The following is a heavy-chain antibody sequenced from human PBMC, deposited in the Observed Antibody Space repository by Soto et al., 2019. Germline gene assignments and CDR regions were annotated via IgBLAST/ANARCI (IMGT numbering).Heavy chain of an antibody. J-gene: IGHJ5*02. V-gene: IGHV3-33*01. D-gene: IGHD6-19*01. CDR2: IWYDGSNK. Sequence: PGGSLRLSCAASGFTFSSYGMHWVRQAPGKGLEWVAVIWYDGSNKYYADSVKGRFTISRDNSKNTLYLQMNSLRAEDTAVYYCARDRDSSGWFDPWGQGTLVTVSS. CDR3: ARDRDSSGWFDP. CDR1: GFTFSSYG.